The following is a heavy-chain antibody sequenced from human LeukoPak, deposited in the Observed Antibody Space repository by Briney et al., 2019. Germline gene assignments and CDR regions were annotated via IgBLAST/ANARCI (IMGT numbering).Heavy chain of an antibody. J-gene: IGHJ3*02. V-gene: IGHV1-46*01. CDR1: GYTFTSYY. CDR3: ARVLSWGFDAFDI. D-gene: IGHD3-16*01. CDR2: INPSGGST. Sequence: ASVKVSCKASGYTFTSYYMHWARQAPGQGLEWMGIINPSGGSTSYAQKFQGRVTMTRDTSTSTVYMELSSLRSEDTAVYYCARVLSWGFDAFDIWGQGTMVTVSS.